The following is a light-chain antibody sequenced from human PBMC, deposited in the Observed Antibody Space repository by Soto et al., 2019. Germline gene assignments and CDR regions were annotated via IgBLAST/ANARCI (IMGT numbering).Light chain of an antibody. CDR1: QGIGSW. J-gene: IGKJ1*01. Sequence: DIQMTQSPSSVSVSVGDRVTITCRASQGIGSWLAWYQQKPGKAPKLLIYGASSLQSGVPLRFSGSGSGTDFTLTISSLQPEDFATYYCQQANSSPWMFGQGTKVEIK. CDR2: GAS. CDR3: QQANSSPWM. V-gene: IGKV1-12*01.